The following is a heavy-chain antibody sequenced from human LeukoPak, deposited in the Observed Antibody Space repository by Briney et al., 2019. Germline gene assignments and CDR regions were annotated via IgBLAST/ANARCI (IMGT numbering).Heavy chain of an antibody. CDR2: IWYDGSNK. CDR3: ARGSRVNYYDSSGYYYFDY. CDR1: GFTFSSYG. D-gene: IGHD3-22*01. V-gene: IGHV3-33*01. Sequence: PGGSLRLSCAASGFTFSSYGMHWVRQAPGKGLEWVAVIWYDGSNKYYADSVKGRFTISRDNSKNTLYLQMNSLRAEDTAVYYCARGSRVNYYDSSGYYYFDYWGQGTLVTVSS. J-gene: IGHJ4*02.